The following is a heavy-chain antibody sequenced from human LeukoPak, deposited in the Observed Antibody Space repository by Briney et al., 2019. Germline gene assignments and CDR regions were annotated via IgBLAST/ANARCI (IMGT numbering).Heavy chain of an antibody. CDR1: GYTFTSYG. CDR2: ISAYNGNT. V-gene: IGHV1-18*01. D-gene: IGHD2-2*01. CDR3: ARGGPPGWYQLLPLDY. J-gene: IGHJ4*02. Sequence: ASVKVSCKASGYTFTSYGISWVRQAPGQGLEWMGWISAYNGNTNYAQKLQGRVTMTTDTSTSTAYMELRSLRSDDTAVYYCARGGPPGWYQLLPLDYWGQGTLVTVSS.